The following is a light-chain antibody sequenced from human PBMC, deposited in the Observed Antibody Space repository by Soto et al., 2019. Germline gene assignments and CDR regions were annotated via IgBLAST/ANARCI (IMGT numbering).Light chain of an antibody. CDR2: GAS. Sequence: EIVMTQSAVTLFASPGERATLSCRASQSVSTNLAWHQQKPGQAPRLLIYGASTRATDIPARFSGSGSGTEFTLTISSLQSEDFAVYYCQQYNNWPPITFGQGTRLEIK. CDR1: QSVSTN. CDR3: QQYNNWPPIT. J-gene: IGKJ5*01. V-gene: IGKV3-15*01.